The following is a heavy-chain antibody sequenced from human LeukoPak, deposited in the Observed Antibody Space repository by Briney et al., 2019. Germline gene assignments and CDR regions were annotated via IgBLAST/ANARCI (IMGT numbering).Heavy chain of an antibody. Sequence: GGSLRLSCAASGFMFNRYWVTWVRQAPGKGLEWVANIKQDGSEKYYVDSVKGRFTISRDYAKNSLYLQMNSLRAEDTAVYYCARDRVNDAFDIWGQGTMVTVSS. J-gene: IGHJ3*02. CDR2: IKQDGSEK. D-gene: IGHD4-11*01. CDR3: ARDRVNDAFDI. CDR1: GFMFNRYW. V-gene: IGHV3-7*01.